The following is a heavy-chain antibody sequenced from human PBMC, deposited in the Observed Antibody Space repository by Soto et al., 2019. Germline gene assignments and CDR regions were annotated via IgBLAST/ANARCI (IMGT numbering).Heavy chain of an antibody. Sequence: GASVKVSCKASGGTFSSYAISWVRQAPGQGLEWMGGIIPIFGTANYAQKFQGRVTITADESTSTAYMELSSLRSEDTAVYYCARDEEVADDYGDSPLPDYYYYGMDVWGQGTTVTVSS. D-gene: IGHD4-17*01. J-gene: IGHJ6*02. V-gene: IGHV1-69*13. CDR3: ARDEEVADDYGDSPLPDYYYYGMDV. CDR1: GGTFSSYA. CDR2: IIPIFGTA.